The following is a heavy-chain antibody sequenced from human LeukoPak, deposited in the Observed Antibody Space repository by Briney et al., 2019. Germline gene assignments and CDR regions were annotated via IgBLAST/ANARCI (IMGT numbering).Heavy chain of an antibody. CDR1: GFTFSSYA. D-gene: IGHD4-23*01. CDR3: ARGPAVVTPLLY. CDR2: IKQDGSEK. J-gene: IGHJ4*02. Sequence: GGSLRLSCAASGFTFSSYAMSWVRQAPGKGLEWVANIKQDGSEKYYVDSVKGRFTISRDNAKNSLYLQMNSLRAEDTAVYYCARGPAVVTPLLYWGQGTLVTVSS. V-gene: IGHV3-7*01.